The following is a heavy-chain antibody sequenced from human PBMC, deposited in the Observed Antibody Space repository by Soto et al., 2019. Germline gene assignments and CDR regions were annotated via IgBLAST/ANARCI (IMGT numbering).Heavy chain of an antibody. CDR1: GYTFTSYY. CDR3: ARERIVVVPAALPGYDY. V-gene: IGHV1-46*01. D-gene: IGHD2-2*02. Sequence: ASVKVSCKAPGYTFTSYYMHWVRQAPGQGLEWMGIINPSGGSTSYAQKFQGRVTMTRDTSTSTVYMELSSLRSEDTAVYYCARERIVVVPAALPGYDYWGQGTLVTVSS. CDR2: INPSGGST. J-gene: IGHJ4*02.